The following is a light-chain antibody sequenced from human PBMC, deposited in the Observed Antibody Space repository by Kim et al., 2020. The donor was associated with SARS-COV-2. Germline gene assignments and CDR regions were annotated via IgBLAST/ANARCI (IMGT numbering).Light chain of an antibody. CDR1: KNIRSD. CDR3: QQTYTTPRA. Sequence: SGGHKLTITCRKSKNIRSDLNWYQHKRGRAPKVWIYAASSLQSWVPSRFSGSGSGTHFTLTISSLQPEDFATYYCQQTYTTPRAFGQGTKVEIK. J-gene: IGKJ1*01. V-gene: IGKV1-39*01. CDR2: AAS.